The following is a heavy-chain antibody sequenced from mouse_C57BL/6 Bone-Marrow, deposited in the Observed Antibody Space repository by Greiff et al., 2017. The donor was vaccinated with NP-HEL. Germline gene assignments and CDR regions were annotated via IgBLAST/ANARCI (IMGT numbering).Heavy chain of an antibody. V-gene: IGHV1-52*01. CDR3: ARRGTTVFDY. CDR1: GYTFTSYW. CDR2: IDPSDSET. D-gene: IGHD1-1*01. Sequence: QVHVKQPGAELVRPGSSVKLSCKASGYTFTSYWMHWVKQRPIQGLEWIGNIDPSDSETHYNQKFKDKATLTVDKSSSTAYMQLSSLTSGDSAVYYCARRGTTVFDYWGQGTTLTVSS. J-gene: IGHJ2*01.